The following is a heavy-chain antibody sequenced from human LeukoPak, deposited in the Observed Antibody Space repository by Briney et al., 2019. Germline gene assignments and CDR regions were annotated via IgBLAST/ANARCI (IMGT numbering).Heavy chain of an antibody. CDR2: ISGSGIST. CDR1: GFTFSTYA. Sequence: GGSLRLSCVASGFTFSTYAMSWVRQAPGKGLEWVSTISGSGISTYYADSVKGRFTISRDNSRDTLYLQMSSLRAEDTALYYCVKGDNDILTGYYNSFDYWGQGTLVTVPS. J-gene: IGHJ4*02. V-gene: IGHV3-23*01. D-gene: IGHD3-9*01. CDR3: VKGDNDILTGYYNSFDY.